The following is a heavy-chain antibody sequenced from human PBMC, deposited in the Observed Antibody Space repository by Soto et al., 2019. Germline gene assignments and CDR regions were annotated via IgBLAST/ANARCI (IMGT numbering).Heavy chain of an antibody. V-gene: IGHV3-23*01. D-gene: IGHD3-22*01. J-gene: IGHJ6*02. Sequence: GVSLRLSCAASGFTFSSYAMSWVRQAPGKGLEWVSAISGSGGSTYYADSVKGRFTISRDNSKNTLYLQMNSLRAEDTAVYYCAKSGYYHSSGYYPHYYYYHGMDVWGQGTTVTVSS. CDR3: AKSGYYHSSGYYPHYYYYHGMDV. CDR2: ISGSGGST. CDR1: GFTFSSYA.